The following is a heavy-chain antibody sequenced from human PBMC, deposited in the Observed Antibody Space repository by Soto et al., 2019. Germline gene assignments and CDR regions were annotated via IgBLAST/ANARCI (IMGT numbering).Heavy chain of an antibody. CDR1: GYTFTNYD. CDR2: MNPKSGNT. Sequence: ASVTVSCQASGYTFTNYDINWVRQATGQGLEWMGWMNPKSGNTGYAQKFQGRVTMTRNTSISTVYMELSSLRSEDTAVYYCARGLGIVATSDAFDIWGQGTMVTVSS. V-gene: IGHV1-8*01. D-gene: IGHD5-12*01. J-gene: IGHJ3*02. CDR3: ARGLGIVATSDAFDI.